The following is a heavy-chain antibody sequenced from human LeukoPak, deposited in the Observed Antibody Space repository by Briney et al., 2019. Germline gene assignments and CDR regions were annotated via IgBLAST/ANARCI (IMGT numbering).Heavy chain of an antibody. Sequence: GGSLRLSCAASGFTFSDYYMSWIRQAPGKGLEWVSAISGSGGSTYYADSVKGRFTISRDNSKNTLYLQMNSLRAEDTAVYYWAGGGATYYYDSSAQGDAFDIWGQGTMVTVSS. J-gene: IGHJ3*02. V-gene: IGHV3-23*01. CDR2: ISGSGGST. D-gene: IGHD3-22*01. CDR1: GFTFSDYY. CDR3: AGGGATYYYDSSAQGDAFDI.